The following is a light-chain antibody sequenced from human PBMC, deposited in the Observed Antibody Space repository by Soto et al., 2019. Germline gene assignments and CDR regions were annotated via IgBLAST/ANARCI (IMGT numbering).Light chain of an antibody. CDR2: KAS. CDR3: QQYNDYPRT. V-gene: IGKV1-5*03. Sequence: DIQMIQSPSTMSASVGDRVTITCRASQSISNYLDWYQQKPGKAPKVLIYKASSLESGVPSRFSGRGSGTEFTLTISSLQPDDFATYYCQQYNDYPRTFGQGTKVENK. CDR1: QSISNY. J-gene: IGKJ1*01.